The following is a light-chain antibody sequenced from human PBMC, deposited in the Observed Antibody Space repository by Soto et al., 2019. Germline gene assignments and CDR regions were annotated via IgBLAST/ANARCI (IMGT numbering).Light chain of an antibody. Sequence: DIQMTQSPSTLSASVGDRVTITCRASQSISSWLAWYQQKPGKATKLLIYQASSLESGVPSRFSGSGSGTEFLLTITSLQPDDFATYYCQQYNSYPGLTFGGGTKVEIK. CDR1: QSISSW. CDR3: QQYNSYPGLT. V-gene: IGKV1-5*03. CDR2: QAS. J-gene: IGKJ4*01.